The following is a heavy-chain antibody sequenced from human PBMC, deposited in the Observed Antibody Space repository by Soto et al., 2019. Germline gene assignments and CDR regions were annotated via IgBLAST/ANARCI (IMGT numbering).Heavy chain of an antibody. V-gene: IGHV3-21*02. CDR2: INEDSTYI. CDR1: GFTFSAFS. CDR3: VRDFGRYFRSGYMDV. J-gene: IGHJ6*03. D-gene: IGHD3-10*02. Sequence: EVRLVESGGGLVKPGGSLRLSCAASGFTFSAFSMNWVRQAPGKGLEWLSSINEDSTYIYYGDSLRGRSNICRDNAKDSLYLQIDSRRAEDTAVYYCVRDFGRYFRSGYMDVWGDGATVIVS.